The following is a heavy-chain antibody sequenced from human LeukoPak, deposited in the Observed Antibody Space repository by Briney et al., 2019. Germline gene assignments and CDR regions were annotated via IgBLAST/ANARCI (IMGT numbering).Heavy chain of an antibody. CDR2: INPNSDDT. V-gene: IGHV1-2*02. Sequence: ASVKVSCKASGYMFTVYYMHWVRQAPGQGLEWMGWINPNSDDTNYAQKFQGRVTMTRDTSISTAYMEVSRLTSDDTAVYYCARGASGSYYRDWFDPWGQGTLVTVSS. CDR3: ARGASGSYYRDWFDP. D-gene: IGHD1-26*01. CDR1: GYMFTVYY. J-gene: IGHJ5*02.